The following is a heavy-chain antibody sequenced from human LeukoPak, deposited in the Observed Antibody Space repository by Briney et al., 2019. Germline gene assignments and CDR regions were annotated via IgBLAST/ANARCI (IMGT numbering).Heavy chain of an antibody. J-gene: IGHJ4*02. CDR1: GGSISSSNW. D-gene: IGHD2-2*01. V-gene: IGHV4-4*02. CDR3: ARAPGGYCSSTSCSPFDY. Sequence: PSGTLSLTCAVSGGSISSSNWWSWVRQPPGKGLEWIGEIYHSGSTNYNPSLKSRVTISVGKSKNQFSLKLSSVTAADTAVYYCARAPGGYCSSTSCSPFDYWGQGTLVTVSS. CDR2: IYHSGST.